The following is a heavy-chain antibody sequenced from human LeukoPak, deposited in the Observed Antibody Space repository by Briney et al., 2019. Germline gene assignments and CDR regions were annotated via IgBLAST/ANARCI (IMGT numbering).Heavy chain of an antibody. J-gene: IGHJ5*02. CDR1: GGSISNYY. D-gene: IGHD1-26*01. Sequence: SETLSLTCTVSGGSISNYYWSWIRQPPGKGLEWIGYIYYSGSTNYNPSLKSRVTISVDTSKNQFSLKVNSVTAADTAVYYCARVPYSGSYFGWFDPWGQGTLVTVSS. CDR2: IYYSGST. CDR3: ARVPYSGSYFGWFDP. V-gene: IGHV4-59*01.